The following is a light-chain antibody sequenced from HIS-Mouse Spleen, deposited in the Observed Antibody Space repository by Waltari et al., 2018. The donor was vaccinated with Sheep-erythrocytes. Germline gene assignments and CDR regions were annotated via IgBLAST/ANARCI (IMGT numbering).Light chain of an antibody. J-gene: IGKJ4*01. V-gene: IGKV1-9*01. CDR2: AAS. CDR3: QQLNSYPPRVT. CDR1: QGISSY. Sequence: DIQLTQSPSFLSASVGDRVTITCRASQGISSYLAWYQQKPGKAPKLLIYAASTLQSGVPARFSGSGSWTEFTLTISSLQPEDFATYYCQQLNSYPPRVTFGGGTKVEIK.